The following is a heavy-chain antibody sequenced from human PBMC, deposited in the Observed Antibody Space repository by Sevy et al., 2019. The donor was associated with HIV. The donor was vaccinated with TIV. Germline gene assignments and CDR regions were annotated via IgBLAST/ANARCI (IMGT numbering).Heavy chain of an antibody. D-gene: IGHD3-10*01. CDR1: GYTFIAHY. CDR2: INPESGDT. Sequence: ASVKVSCTSSGYTFIAHYLHWVRQAPGQGLGWMGGINPESGDTRYTEKFQGRVTMTRDTSISTAYMEVITLRSDDTAVYFCARVQRGGVQDYWGQGTLVTVSS. CDR3: ARVQRGGVQDY. J-gene: IGHJ4*02. V-gene: IGHV1-2*02.